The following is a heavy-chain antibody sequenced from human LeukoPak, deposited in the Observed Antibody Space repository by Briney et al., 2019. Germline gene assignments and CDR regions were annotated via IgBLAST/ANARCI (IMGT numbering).Heavy chain of an antibody. CDR1: GLTFSGFE. CDR3: ARRFRD. V-gene: IGHV3-48*03. Sequence: PGGSLRLSCVGSGLTFSGFELNWVRQPPGKGLEWVSYIRDDGSTTTYADSVKGRFVISRDNTKNSLYLQMNSLRGEDTAIYYCARRFRDWGRGTLVTVSS. CDR2: IRDDGSTT. J-gene: IGHJ4*02. D-gene: IGHD3-16*01.